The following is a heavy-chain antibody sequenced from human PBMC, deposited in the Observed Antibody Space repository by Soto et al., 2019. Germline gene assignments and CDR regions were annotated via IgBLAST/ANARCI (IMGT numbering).Heavy chain of an antibody. D-gene: IGHD1-1*01. V-gene: IGHV4-39*01. CDR3: ARHGGLALAGTFYFDY. CDR1: GGSISSSSYY. Sequence: QLQLQESGPGLVKPSETLSLTCTVSGGSISSSSYYWGWIRQPPGKGLEWIGSIHYSGTTYHNPYIKSRVTISVDTSKNQFSLRLSSVTAADTAVYYCARHGGLALAGTFYFDYWGQGTLVTVSS. CDR2: IHYSGTT. J-gene: IGHJ4*02.